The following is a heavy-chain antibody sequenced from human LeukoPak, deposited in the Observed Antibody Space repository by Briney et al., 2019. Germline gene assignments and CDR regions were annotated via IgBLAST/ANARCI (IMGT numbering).Heavy chain of an antibody. Sequence: ASVMVSCKASGGTFSSYAISWVRQAPGQGLEWMGGIIPIFGTANYAQKFQGRVTITADESTSTAYMELSSLRSEDTAVYYCAREGRLYDFWSGYYTPYYFDYWGQGTLVTVSS. CDR2: IIPIFGTA. J-gene: IGHJ4*02. D-gene: IGHD3-3*01. CDR3: AREGRLYDFWSGYYTPYYFDY. CDR1: GGTFSSYA. V-gene: IGHV1-69*01.